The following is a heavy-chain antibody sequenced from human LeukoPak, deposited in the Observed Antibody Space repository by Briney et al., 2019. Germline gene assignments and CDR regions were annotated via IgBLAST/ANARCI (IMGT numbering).Heavy chain of an antibody. CDR1: GFTVSSNY. J-gene: IGHJ4*02. Sequence: GGSLRLSCAASGFTVSSNYMSWVRQAPGKGLEWVSVIYSGGSTYYADSVKGRFTISRDNSKNTLYLQMNSLRAEDTAVYYCARDRVVAGQWRTFDYWGQGTLVTVSS. D-gene: IGHD6-19*01. V-gene: IGHV3-66*01. CDR2: IYSGGST. CDR3: ARDRVVAGQWRTFDY.